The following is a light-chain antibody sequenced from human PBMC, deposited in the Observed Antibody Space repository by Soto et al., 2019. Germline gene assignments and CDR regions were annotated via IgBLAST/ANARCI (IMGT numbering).Light chain of an antibody. CDR3: QKNYPYPWT. V-gene: IGKV1-5*03. Sequence: DIQMTQSPSTLSASVGDRVTITCRASQSISSWLAWYQQRPGKAPKLLIYKASNLESGVPSRFSGSGSGTELTLTIRSLHPDDLATYYCQKNYPYPWTFGPGTHVEIK. CDR2: KAS. CDR1: QSISSW. J-gene: IGKJ1*01.